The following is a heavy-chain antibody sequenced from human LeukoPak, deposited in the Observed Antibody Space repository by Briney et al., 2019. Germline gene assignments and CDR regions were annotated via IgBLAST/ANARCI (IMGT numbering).Heavy chain of an antibody. CDR1: GGSISSYY. Sequence: PSETLSLTCTVSGGSISSYYWSWIRQPPGKGLEWIGYIYYSGSTNYNPSLKSRVTISVDTSKNQFSLKLSSVTAADTAVYYCASFGGGRGVFDYWGQGTLVTVSS. V-gene: IGHV4-59*01. D-gene: IGHD4-23*01. CDR2: IYYSGST. J-gene: IGHJ4*02. CDR3: ASFGGGRGVFDY.